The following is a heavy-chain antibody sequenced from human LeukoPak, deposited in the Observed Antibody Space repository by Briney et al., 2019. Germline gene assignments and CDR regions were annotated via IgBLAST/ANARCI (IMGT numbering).Heavy chain of an antibody. J-gene: IGHJ4*02. CDR1: GFTFSSYA. D-gene: IGHD5-12*01. Sequence: GGSLTLSRAASGFTFSSYAMSWVRQAPGMGLEWVSAIDGSDGNTYYADSVKGRFTISRDNSKNSLYLQINSLRADDTAVYYCAKVQYSDYDMNFDSWGQGTLVTVSS. CDR2: IDGSDGNT. CDR3: AKVQYSDYDMNFDS. V-gene: IGHV3-23*01.